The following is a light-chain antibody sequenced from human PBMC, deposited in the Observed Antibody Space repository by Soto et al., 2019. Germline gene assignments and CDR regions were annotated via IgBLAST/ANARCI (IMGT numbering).Light chain of an antibody. CDR3: QQTFKTPHT. Sequence: DIQMTQSPASLSASVGDRVTITCRASQTISSYLNWYQQKAGAAPKLLIYSASTLQSGVPSRFSGSGFGTDYTLTISSLQPADFDIYYCQQTFKTPHTFGQGTKVDI. V-gene: IGKV1-39*01. J-gene: IGKJ2*01. CDR2: SAS. CDR1: QTISSY.